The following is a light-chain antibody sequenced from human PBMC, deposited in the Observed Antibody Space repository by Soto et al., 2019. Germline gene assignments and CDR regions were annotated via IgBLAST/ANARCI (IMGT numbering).Light chain of an antibody. Sequence: EIVMTQSPATLSVSPGERATLSCRASQSVSSSLAWYQQKPGQAPRLLIYDTSNRATGIPARFSGSGSGTDFTLTISSLEPEDFAVYYCQQRFNWQVTFGQGTRLEIK. J-gene: IGKJ5*01. CDR3: QQRFNWQVT. V-gene: IGKV3-11*01. CDR1: QSVSSS. CDR2: DTS.